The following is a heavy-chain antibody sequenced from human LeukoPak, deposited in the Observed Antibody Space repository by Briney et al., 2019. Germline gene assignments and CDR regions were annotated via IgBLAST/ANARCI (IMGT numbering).Heavy chain of an antibody. Sequence: ASVKVSCKASGGTFSSYAISWVRQAPGRGPEWMGGIIPIFGTANYAQKFQGRVTITADESTSTAYMELSSLRSEDTAVYYCARVRYYYDSSEEFNFDPWGQGTLVTVSS. D-gene: IGHD3-22*01. CDR1: GGTFSSYA. J-gene: IGHJ5*02. V-gene: IGHV1-69*13. CDR3: ARVRYYYDSSEEFNFDP. CDR2: IIPIFGTA.